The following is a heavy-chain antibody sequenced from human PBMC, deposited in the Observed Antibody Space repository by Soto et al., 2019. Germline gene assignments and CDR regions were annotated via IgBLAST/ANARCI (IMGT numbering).Heavy chain of an antibody. CDR2: ISAYNGNT. CDR3: ARLEDIVVGPAASWFYP. CDR1: GYTFTSYG. Sequence: ASVKVSCKASGYTFTSYGISWVRQAPGQGLEWMGWISAYNGNTNYAQKLQGRVTMTTDTSTSTAYMELRSLRSDDTAVYYCARLEDIVVGPAASWFYPWGQGTLVTVSS. V-gene: IGHV1-18*01. J-gene: IGHJ5*02. D-gene: IGHD2-2*01.